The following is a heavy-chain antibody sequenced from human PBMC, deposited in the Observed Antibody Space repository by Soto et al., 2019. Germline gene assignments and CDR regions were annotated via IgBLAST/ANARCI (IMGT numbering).Heavy chain of an antibody. D-gene: IGHD4-17*01. Sequence: QVQLVQSGAEVKKPGASVKVSCKASGYTFTSYGISWVRQAPGQGLEWMGWISAYNGNTNYAQKLKGSVTMTTDTSTSTAYMELRSLRSDDTAVYDCARENDYGDYGPFRGWYFDLWGRSTLVTVSS. CDR2: ISAYNGNT. CDR1: GYTFTSYG. V-gene: IGHV1-18*01. J-gene: IGHJ2*01. CDR3: ARENDYGDYGPFRGWYFDL.